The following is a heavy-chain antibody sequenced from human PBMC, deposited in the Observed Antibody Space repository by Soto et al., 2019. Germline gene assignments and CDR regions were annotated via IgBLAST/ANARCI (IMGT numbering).Heavy chain of an antibody. Sequence: QVQLVQSGAEVKKPGASVKVSCKASGYTFTSYYMHWVRQAPGQGLEWMGIINPSGGSTSYAQKFQGRVTWTRGTSTRTVYMGLSSVRSEDTAVYYCARDGGDIVVVVAATPGYYFDYWGQGTLVTVSS. D-gene: IGHD2-15*01. CDR1: GYTFTSYY. J-gene: IGHJ4*02. CDR3: ARDGGDIVVVVAATPGYYFDY. V-gene: IGHV1-46*01. CDR2: INPSGGST.